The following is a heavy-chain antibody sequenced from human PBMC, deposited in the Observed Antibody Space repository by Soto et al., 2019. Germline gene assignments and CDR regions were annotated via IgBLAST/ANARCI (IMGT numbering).Heavy chain of an antibody. CDR3: AREGVTYYDISSNWFDP. CDR2: IIPIFGTA. D-gene: IGHD3-9*01. J-gene: IGHJ5*02. Sequence: ASVKVSCKASGGTFSSYAISWVRQAPGQGLEWMGGIIPIFGTANYAQKFQGRVTITADESTSTAYMELSSLRSEDTAVYYCAREGVTYYDISSNWFDPWGQGTLVTVSS. V-gene: IGHV1-69*13. CDR1: GGTFSSYA.